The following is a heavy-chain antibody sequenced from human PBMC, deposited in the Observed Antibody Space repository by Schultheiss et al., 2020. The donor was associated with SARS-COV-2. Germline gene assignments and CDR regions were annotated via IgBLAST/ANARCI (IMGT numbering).Heavy chain of an antibody. V-gene: IGHV3-30*03. CDR2: MSYDGSNE. Sequence: GGSLRLSCAASGFTFSSYSMNWVRQAPGKGLDWVALMSYDGSNEYYADSVKGRFTISRDNSKNTLYLQMSSLGDEDTAVYYCARSGPRRKEYFQHWGQGTLVTVSS. CDR3: ARSGPRRKEYFQH. J-gene: IGHJ1*01. D-gene: IGHD1-14*01. CDR1: GFTFSSYS.